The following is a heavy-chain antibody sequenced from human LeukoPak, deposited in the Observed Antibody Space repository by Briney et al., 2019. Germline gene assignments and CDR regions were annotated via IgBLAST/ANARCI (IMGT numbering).Heavy chain of an antibody. V-gene: IGHV3-21*01. D-gene: IGHD2-21*02. CDR2: ISSSSSYI. Sequence: GGSLRLSCAASGFTFSSYSMNWVRQAPGKGLEWVSSISSSSSYIYYADSVKGRFTISRDNAKNSLYLQMNSLRAEDTAVYCCARDFTMGSQYCGGDCYSDYWGQGTLVTVSS. CDR1: GFTFSSYS. CDR3: ARDFTMGSQYCGGDCYSDY. J-gene: IGHJ4*02.